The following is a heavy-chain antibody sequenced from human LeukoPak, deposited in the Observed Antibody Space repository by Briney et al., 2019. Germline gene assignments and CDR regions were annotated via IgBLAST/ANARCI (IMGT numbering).Heavy chain of an antibody. Sequence: PGGSLRLSCAASGFPFSSYVMRWVRQAPGKGLQWVSAISGSGDSTDYADSVKGRSTISRDNSKNIVFLQMSSLRADDTAIYYCARQVGFCSDSTCYFDYWGLGALVTVSS. D-gene: IGHD3-22*01. CDR3: ARQVGFCSDSTCYFDY. V-gene: IGHV3-23*01. CDR2: ISGSGDST. J-gene: IGHJ4*02. CDR1: GFPFSSYV.